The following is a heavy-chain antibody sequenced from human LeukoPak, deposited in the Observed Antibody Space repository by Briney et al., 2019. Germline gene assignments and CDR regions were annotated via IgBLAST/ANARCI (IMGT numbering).Heavy chain of an antibody. CDR3: ARDGIRFGEPTLDY. Sequence: AGGSLRLSCAAYGFTFSSYAMHWVRQAPGKGLEWVAVISYDGSNKYYADSVKGRFTISRDNSKNTLYLQMNSLRAEDTAVYYCARDGIRFGEPTLDYWGQGTLVTVSS. CDR2: ISYDGSNK. V-gene: IGHV3-30*04. CDR1: GFTFSSYA. D-gene: IGHD3-10*01. J-gene: IGHJ4*02.